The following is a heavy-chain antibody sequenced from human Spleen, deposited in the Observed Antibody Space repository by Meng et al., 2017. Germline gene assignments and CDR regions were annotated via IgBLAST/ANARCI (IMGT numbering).Heavy chain of an antibody. CDR3: ARGYCSGGSCYYIFDY. V-gene: IGHV4-4*07. J-gene: IGHJ4*02. Sequence: SETLSLTCTVSGGSISTYHWSWIRQPAGKGLEWIGRIYTTGSTNYNPSLKSRVTISVDTSKNQFSLKLSSVTAADTAVYYCARGYCSGGSCYYIFDYWGQGTLVTVSS. CDR2: IYTTGST. CDR1: GGSISTYH. D-gene: IGHD2-15*01.